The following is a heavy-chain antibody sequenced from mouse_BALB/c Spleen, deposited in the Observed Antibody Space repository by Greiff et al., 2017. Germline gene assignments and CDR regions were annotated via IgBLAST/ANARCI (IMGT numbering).Heavy chain of an antibody. V-gene: IGHV4-1*02. CDR3: ARPSMITPWFAY. D-gene: IGHD2-4*01. CDR1: GVDFSRYW. J-gene: IGHJ3*01. CDR2: INPDSSTI. Sequence: EASGVDFSRYWMSWVRQAPGKGLEWIGEINPDSSTINYTPSLKDKFIISRDNAKNTLYLQMSKVRSEDTALYYCARPSMITPWFAYWGQGTLVTVSA.